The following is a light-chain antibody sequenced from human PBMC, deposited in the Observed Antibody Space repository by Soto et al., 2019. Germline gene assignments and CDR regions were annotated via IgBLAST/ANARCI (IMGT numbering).Light chain of an antibody. CDR2: GAS. CDR1: QNINSD. CDR3: QHYYNWPHT. Sequence: EIVMTQSPVTLSVSPGERATLSCRASQNINSDLDWYQQKAGQAPRLLIYGASTRATGVPARFSGSGSRTEFTLTISSLQSEDFAVYYCQHYYNWPHTFGQGTKLEIK. V-gene: IGKV3-15*01. J-gene: IGKJ2*01.